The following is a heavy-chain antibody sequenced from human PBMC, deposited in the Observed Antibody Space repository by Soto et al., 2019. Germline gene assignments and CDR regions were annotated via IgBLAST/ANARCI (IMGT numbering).Heavy chain of an antibody. CDR2: ISAYNGNT. CDR1: GYTFTSYG. CDR3: ASLYYGQPSTPVLYLDAFDI. Sequence: ASVKVSCKASGYTFTSYGISWVRQAPGQGLEWMRWISAYNGNTNYAQKLQGRVTMTTDTSTSTAYMELRSLRSDDTAVYYCASLYYGQPSTPVLYLDAFDILGQGTMVTVSS. J-gene: IGHJ3*02. V-gene: IGHV1-18*01. D-gene: IGHD2-8*01.